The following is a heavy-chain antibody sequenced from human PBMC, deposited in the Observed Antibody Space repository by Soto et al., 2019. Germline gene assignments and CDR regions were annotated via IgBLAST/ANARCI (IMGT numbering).Heavy chain of an antibody. Sequence: PGESLKISCKGSGYSFTSYWIGWVRQMPGKGLEWMGIIYPGDSDTRYSPSFQGQVTISADKSISTAYLQWSSLKASDTAMYYCARQLGITVTTGPSYYYYYMDVWGKGTTVTVSS. J-gene: IGHJ6*03. CDR2: IYPGDSDT. CDR3: ARQLGITVTTGPSYYYYYMDV. D-gene: IGHD1-20*01. CDR1: GYSFTSYW. V-gene: IGHV5-51*01.